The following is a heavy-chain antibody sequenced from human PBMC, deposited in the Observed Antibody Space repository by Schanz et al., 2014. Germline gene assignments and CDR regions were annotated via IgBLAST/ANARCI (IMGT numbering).Heavy chain of an antibody. CDR3: ARDNYYGSGSCAY. CDR1: GFIFSNYG. V-gene: IGHV3-33*01. Sequence: QVQLVESGGGVVQPGGSLRLSCAASGFIFSNYGMHWVRQAPGKGPEWVAVIWSDGSTKYYADSVKGRFTISRDNAKNSMYLHMKSLRGEDTAVYYCARDNYYGSGSCAYWGQGTLVTVSS. CDR2: IWSDGSTK. D-gene: IGHD3-10*01. J-gene: IGHJ4*02.